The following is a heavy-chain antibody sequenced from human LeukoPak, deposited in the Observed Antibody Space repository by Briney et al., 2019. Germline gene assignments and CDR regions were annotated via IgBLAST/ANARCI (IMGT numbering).Heavy chain of an antibody. CDR2: ISYDGSNK. D-gene: IGHD3-10*01. V-gene: IGHV3-30*19. CDR1: GFTFNSYG. J-gene: IGHJ4*02. Sequence: GGSLRLACAASGFTFNSYGMHWVRQAPGKGLEWVTFISYDGSNKYYADSVKGRFTISRDNSKNTLYLQMNSLRAEDTAVYYCASYASGFDYCGQGTLVTVSS. CDR3: ASYASGFDY.